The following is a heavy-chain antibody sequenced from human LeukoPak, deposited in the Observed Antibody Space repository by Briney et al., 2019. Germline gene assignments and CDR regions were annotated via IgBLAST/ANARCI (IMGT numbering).Heavy chain of an antibody. D-gene: IGHD1-26*01. CDR3: TTDHSWELLDY. CDR2: IKSNTDSGTT. Sequence: GGSLRLSCAASGFTFNNVWMNWVRQAPGKGLEWVGRIKSNTDSGTTDYAAPVKGRFTISRDDSKNTLYLQMNSLKTEDTAVYYCTTDHSWELLDYWGQGTLVTVSS. CDR1: GFTFNNVW. V-gene: IGHV3-15*07. J-gene: IGHJ4*02.